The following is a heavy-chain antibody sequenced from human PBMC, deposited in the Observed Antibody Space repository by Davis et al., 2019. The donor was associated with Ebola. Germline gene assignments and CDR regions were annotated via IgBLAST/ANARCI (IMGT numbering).Heavy chain of an antibody. J-gene: IGHJ4*02. V-gene: IGHV1-46*01. D-gene: IGHD2-2*01. CDR1: GYTFGRYY. Sequence: AASVKVSCKASGYTFGRYYIHWVRQAPGQGLEWLGIIYPGDGSTNYAPRFRGRITMTRDTSTSTLYLELIGLRSDDTAVYYCARDIDSTSCLYDWGQGTLVTVSS. CDR2: IYPGDGST. CDR3: ARDIDSTSCLYD.